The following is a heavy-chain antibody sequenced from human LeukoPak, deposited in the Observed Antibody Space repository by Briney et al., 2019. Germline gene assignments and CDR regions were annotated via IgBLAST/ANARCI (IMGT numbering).Heavy chain of an antibody. CDR1: GFTVSSNY. D-gene: IGHD1-26*01. Sequence: GGSLRLSCAASGFTVSSNYMSWVRQAPGKGLDWVSTITRTGSNTFYADSVKGRFTISRDNSNNTLYLQMNSLKVEDTAIYFCAKDMGGRLGPWGQGTLVTVSS. CDR2: ITRTGSNT. CDR3: AKDMGGRLGP. J-gene: IGHJ5*02. V-gene: IGHV3-23*01.